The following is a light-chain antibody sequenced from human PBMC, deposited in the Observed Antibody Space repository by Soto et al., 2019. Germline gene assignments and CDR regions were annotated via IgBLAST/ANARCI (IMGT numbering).Light chain of an antibody. CDR3: QSYDSSLSAYV. Sequence: QSVLTQPASVSGSPGQSITISCGGTSSDVGAYIYVSWYQQYPGKAPKLIIYEVNNRPSGVSGRFSGSKSDTTAYLTISGLQAEDEADYYCQSYDSSLSAYVFGTGTKVTVL. J-gene: IGLJ1*01. CDR2: EVN. CDR1: SSDVGAYIY. V-gene: IGLV2-14*03.